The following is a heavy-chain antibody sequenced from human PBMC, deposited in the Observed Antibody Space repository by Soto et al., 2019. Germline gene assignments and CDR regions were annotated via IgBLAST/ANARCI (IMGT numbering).Heavy chain of an antibody. CDR3: AGGKAKYYFDY. V-gene: IGHV3-66*01. D-gene: IGHD3-16*01. CDR2: FSSGGGT. J-gene: IGHJ4*02. CDR1: GFTVSSNY. Sequence: EVQLVESGGGLVQPGGSLRLSCAASGFTVSSNYMIWVRQAPGKGLEWVSVFSSGGGTYYTDSVKGRFTISRDNSKNTLYLQRNTLGADDTAVYYCAGGKAKYYFDYWGQGSLVTVSS.